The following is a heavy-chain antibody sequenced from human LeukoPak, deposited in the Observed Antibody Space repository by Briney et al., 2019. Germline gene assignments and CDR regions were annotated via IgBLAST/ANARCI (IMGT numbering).Heavy chain of an antibody. D-gene: IGHD3-22*01. CDR3: ASLASKYYYDSSGYYPTPYWFDP. CDR1: GGTFSSYA. Sequence: ASVKVSCKASGGTFSSYAISWVRQAPGQGLEWMGGIIPIFGTANYAQKFQGRVTITADGSTSTDYMERSSLRSEDTAVYYCASLASKYYYDSSGYYPTPYWFDPWGQGTLVTVSS. V-gene: IGHV1-69*13. J-gene: IGHJ5*02. CDR2: IIPIFGTA.